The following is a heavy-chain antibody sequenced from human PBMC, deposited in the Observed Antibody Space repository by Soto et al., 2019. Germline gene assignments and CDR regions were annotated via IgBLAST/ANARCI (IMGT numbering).Heavy chain of an antibody. D-gene: IGHD2-21*02. J-gene: IGHJ6*02. CDR3: ARGGVVTADRDYYYYYGRDV. Sequence: GESLKISCKGSGYSFTSYWISWVRQMPGKGLEWMGRIDPSDSYTNYSPSFQGHVTISADKSISTAYLQWSSLKASDTAMYYCARGGVVTADRDYYYYYGRDVWGQGTRVPVSS. V-gene: IGHV5-10-1*01. CDR2: IDPSDSYT. CDR1: GYSFTSYW.